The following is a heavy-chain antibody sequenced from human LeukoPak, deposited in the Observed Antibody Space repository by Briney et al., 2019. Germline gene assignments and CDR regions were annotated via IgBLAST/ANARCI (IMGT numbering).Heavy chain of an antibody. Sequence: SETLSLTCTVSGGSISSYYWSWIRQPAGKGLEWIGRIYTSGSTNYNPSLKSRVTMSVDTSKNQLSLKLSSVTAADTAVYYCARSSGYYDSSGYYQEGPLDYWGQGTLVTVSS. V-gene: IGHV4-4*07. CDR2: IYTSGST. D-gene: IGHD3-22*01. CDR1: GGSISSYY. J-gene: IGHJ4*02. CDR3: ARSSGYYDSSGYYQEGPLDY.